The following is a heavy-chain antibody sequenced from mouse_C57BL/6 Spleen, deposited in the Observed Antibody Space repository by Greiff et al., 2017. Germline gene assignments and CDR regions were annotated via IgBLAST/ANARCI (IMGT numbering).Heavy chain of an antibody. CDR3: ARGSLGDV. V-gene: IGHV1-7*01. CDR1: GYTFTSYW. D-gene: IGHD4-1*01. Sequence: QVQLKQSGAELAKPGASVKLSCKASGYTFTSYWMHWVKQRPGQGLEWIGYINPSSGYTKYNQKFKDKATLIADKSSSTAYMQLSSLTYEDSAVHYCARGSLGDVWGTGTTVTVSS. CDR2: INPSSGYT. J-gene: IGHJ1*03.